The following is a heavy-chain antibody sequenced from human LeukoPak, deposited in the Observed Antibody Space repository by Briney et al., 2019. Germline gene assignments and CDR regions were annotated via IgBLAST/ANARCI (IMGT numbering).Heavy chain of an antibody. J-gene: IGHJ3*02. V-gene: IGHV3-23*02. CDR1: GYTYSSYT. D-gene: IGHD6-19*01. Sequence: PGGSLRLSCAASGYTYSSYTMLWVRQAPGKGLEWVSAIDGSGVTSFYGDSVKARFTISRHNSKNTLYLQMNSLRAEDTALYYCAKRVAEQSTSWYIDIWGLGTMVTVSS. CDR2: IDGSGVTS. CDR3: AKRVAEQSTSWYIDI.